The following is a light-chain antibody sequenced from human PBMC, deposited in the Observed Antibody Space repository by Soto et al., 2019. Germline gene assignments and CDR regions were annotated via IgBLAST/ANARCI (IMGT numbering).Light chain of an antibody. CDR3: SSYTNSNTPVV. CDR2: DVT. Sequence: QSALTQPASVSGSLGQSITISCTGTSSDVGGYNYVSWYQQHPGKAPKIMIYDVTNRPSGVSNRVSGSKSGNTASLTISGLQAEDEADYYCSSYTNSNTPVVFGGGTKVTVL. J-gene: IGLJ2*01. CDR1: SSDVGGYNY. V-gene: IGLV2-14*01.